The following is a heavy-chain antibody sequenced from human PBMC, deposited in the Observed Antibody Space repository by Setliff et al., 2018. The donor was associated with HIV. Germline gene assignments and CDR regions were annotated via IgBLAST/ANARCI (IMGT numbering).Heavy chain of an antibody. J-gene: IGHJ6*02. CDR2: ILYDGSYK. Sequence: GGSLRLSCAASKFTFSSFGMHWVRQAPGKGLEWVSSILYDGSYKYYTDSVKGRFTISRDNSKNTLYLQMNSLRAEDTAVYYCAKDRYYGSGSYYNSYGMDVWGQGTTGTVSS. V-gene: IGHV3-30*02. CDR1: KFTFSSFG. CDR3: AKDRYYGSGSYYNSYGMDV. D-gene: IGHD3-10*01.